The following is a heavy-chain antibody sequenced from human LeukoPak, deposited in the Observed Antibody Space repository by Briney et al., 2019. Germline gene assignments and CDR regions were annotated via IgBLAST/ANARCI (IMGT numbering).Heavy chain of an antibody. CDR2: ISAYNGNT. D-gene: IGHD5-12*01. CDR1: GYTFTSYG. V-gene: IGHV1-18*01. J-gene: IGHJ4*02. Sequence: ASVKVSCKASGYTFTSYGISWVRQAPGQGLEWMGWISAYNGNTNYAQKLQGRVTMTTDTSTSTAYMELRSLRSDDTAVYYCAREPTSTNVDIVATSLVVTSGDLDYWGQGTLVTVSS. CDR3: AREPTSTNVDIVATSLVVTSGDLDY.